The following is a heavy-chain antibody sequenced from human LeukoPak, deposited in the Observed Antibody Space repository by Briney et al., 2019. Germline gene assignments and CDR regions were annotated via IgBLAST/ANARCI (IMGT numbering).Heavy chain of an antibody. Sequence: PGGSLRLSCAASGFTVSSNYMSWVRQAPGKGLEWVSYISSSGSTIYYADSVKGRFTISRDNAKNSLYLQMNSLRAEDTAVYYCAREIAVAGTGFDYWGQGTLVTVSS. V-gene: IGHV3-11*04. CDR1: GFTVSSNY. CDR3: AREIAVAGTGFDY. D-gene: IGHD6-19*01. J-gene: IGHJ4*02. CDR2: ISSSGSTI.